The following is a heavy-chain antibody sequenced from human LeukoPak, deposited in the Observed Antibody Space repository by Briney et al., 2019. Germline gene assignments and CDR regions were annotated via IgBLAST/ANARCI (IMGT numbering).Heavy chain of an antibody. J-gene: IGHJ4*02. CDR1: GFTFSSYS. Sequence: PGGSLRLSCAASGFTFSSYSMNWVRQAPGKGLEWVSYISSSSTIYYADSVKGRFTISRDNAKNSLYLQMNSLRDEDTAVYYCARADWIQLLDYWGQGTLVTVSS. D-gene: IGHD5-18*01. V-gene: IGHV3-48*02. CDR2: ISSSSTI. CDR3: ARADWIQLLDY.